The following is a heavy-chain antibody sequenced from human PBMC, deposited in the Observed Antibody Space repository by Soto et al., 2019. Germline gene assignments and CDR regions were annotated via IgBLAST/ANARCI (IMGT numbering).Heavy chain of an antibody. CDR3: AKDPNGRFGEPLRSGYEIFFDY. J-gene: IGHJ4*02. D-gene: IGHD5-12*01. V-gene: IGHV3-23*01. CDR1: GFTFSSYT. Sequence: GGSLRLSCAASGFTFSSYTMSWVRQAPGKGLEWVSAISGSGGNTYYADSVKGQFTISRDNSKNTLYLQMHSLRAEDTAVYYCAKDPNGRFGEPLRSGYEIFFDYWGQGTLVTVSS. CDR2: ISGSGGNT.